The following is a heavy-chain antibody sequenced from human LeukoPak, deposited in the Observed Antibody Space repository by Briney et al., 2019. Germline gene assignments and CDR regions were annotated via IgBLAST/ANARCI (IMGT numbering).Heavy chain of an antibody. J-gene: IGHJ4*02. CDR3: ARDGDWAFDY. Sequence: GGSLRLSCAAPGFTFSSSYSMNWVRQAPGKGLEWVAHISLTTTTVSYADSVKGRFTMSRDNAKNSLFLQMNSLRAEDTAVYYCARDGDWAFDYWGQGTLVTVSS. CDR2: ISLTTTTV. V-gene: IGHV3-48*01. D-gene: IGHD2-21*02. CDR1: GFTFSSSYS.